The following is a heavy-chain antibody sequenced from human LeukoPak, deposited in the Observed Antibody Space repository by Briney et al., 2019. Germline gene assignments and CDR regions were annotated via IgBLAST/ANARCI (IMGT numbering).Heavy chain of an antibody. CDR3: AKDRRWYYYYYMDV. V-gene: IGHV3-30*02. D-gene: IGHD2-15*01. CDR1: GFTFSSYG. CDR2: IRYDGSNK. J-gene: IGHJ6*03. Sequence: GGSLRLSCAASGFTFSSYGMHWVRQAPGKGLEWVAFIRYDGSNKYYAYSVKGRFTISRDNSKNTLYLQMNSLRAEDTAVYYCAKDRRWYYYYYMDVWGKGTTVTVSS.